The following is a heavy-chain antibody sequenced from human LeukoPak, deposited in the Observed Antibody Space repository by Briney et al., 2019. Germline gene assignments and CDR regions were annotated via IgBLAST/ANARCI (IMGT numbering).Heavy chain of an antibody. CDR3: ASPREAAYIN. D-gene: IGHD2-15*01. V-gene: IGHV1-18*01. CDR1: GYTFTSYG. J-gene: IGHJ1*01. CDR2: TSAYNGNT. Sequence: ASVKLSCKSSGYTFTSYGIRWVRQPPGQGLEWMGWTSAYNGNTNYAQKLQGRVTMTTDTSTSTAYMGLRSLRSDDTAVYYCASPREAAYINWGQRTLVTVSS.